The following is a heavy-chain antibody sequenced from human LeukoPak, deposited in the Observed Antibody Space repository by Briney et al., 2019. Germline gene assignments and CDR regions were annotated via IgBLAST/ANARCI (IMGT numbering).Heavy chain of an antibody. Sequence: PGRSLRLSCAPFGFTFTDHAMHWIRQAPGKGPEWVAYIKRDASDIYYADSVKGRFTISRDNSKNSLFLHMDSLRVEDSAVYYCARGRGQQHTSHWGQGTLVTVSS. V-gene: IGHV3-11*01. CDR3: ARGRGQQHTSH. CDR1: GFTFTDHA. J-gene: IGHJ4*02. CDR2: IKRDASDI. D-gene: IGHD6-13*01.